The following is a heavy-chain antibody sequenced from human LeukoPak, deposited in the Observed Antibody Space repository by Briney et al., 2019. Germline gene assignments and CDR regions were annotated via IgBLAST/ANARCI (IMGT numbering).Heavy chain of an antibody. V-gene: IGHV1-2*02. CDR3: AQDHYGSGSSLDY. D-gene: IGHD3-10*01. J-gene: IGHJ4*02. CDR1: GYTFTGYY. Sequence: ASVKVSCKASGYTFTGYYMHWVRQAPGQGLEWMGWINPNSGGTNYAQKFQGRVTMTRDTSISTAYMELSRLRSDDTAVYYCAQDHYGSGSSLDYWGQGTLVTVSS. CDR2: INPNSGGT.